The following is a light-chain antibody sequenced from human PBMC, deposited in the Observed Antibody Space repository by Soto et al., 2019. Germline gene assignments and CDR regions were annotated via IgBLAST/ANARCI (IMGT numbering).Light chain of an antibody. CDR1: SSNIGSNT. CDR2: SNS. V-gene: IGLV1-44*01. CDR3: ASWDDSLTGWV. Sequence: QSVLPQPPSASGTPGQRVTISCSGSSSNIGSNTVIWYQQLPGTAPKLLIYSNSQRPSGVPDRFSGSKSGTSASLAISGLQSEDEADYYCASWDDSLTGWVFGGATQLT. J-gene: IGLJ3*02.